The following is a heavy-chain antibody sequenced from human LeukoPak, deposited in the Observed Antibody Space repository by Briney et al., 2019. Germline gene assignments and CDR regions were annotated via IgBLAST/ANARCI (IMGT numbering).Heavy chain of an antibody. J-gene: IGHJ6*03. CDR3: ASVAVAGSTHDSFYYYYYMDV. D-gene: IGHD6-19*01. CDR2: INPSGGST. Sequence: ASVTVSFKASGYTFTSYYMHWVRQAPGQGLEWMGIINPSGGSTSYAQKFQGRVTMTRDMSTSTVYMELSSLRSEDTAVYYCASVAVAGSTHDSFYYYYYMDVWGKGTTVTVSS. CDR1: GYTFTSYY. V-gene: IGHV1-46*01.